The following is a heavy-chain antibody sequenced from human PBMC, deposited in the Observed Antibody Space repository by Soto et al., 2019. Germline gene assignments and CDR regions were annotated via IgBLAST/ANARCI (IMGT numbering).Heavy chain of an antibody. CDR1: GGSISSYY. CDR2: IYTSGST. V-gene: IGHV4-4*07. CDR3: ARDKYCSGGSCRKNWFDP. Sequence: SETLSLTCTVSGGSISSYYWSWIRQPAGKGLEWIGRIYTSGSTNYNPSLKSRVTMSVDTSKNQFSLKLTSVTAADTAVYYCARDKYCSGGSCRKNWFDPWGQGTLVTVSS. D-gene: IGHD2-15*01. J-gene: IGHJ5*02.